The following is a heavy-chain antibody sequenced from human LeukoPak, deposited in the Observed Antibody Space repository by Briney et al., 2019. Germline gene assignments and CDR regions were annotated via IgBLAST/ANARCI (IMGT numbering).Heavy chain of an antibody. Sequence: SETLSLTCTVSGGSISSYYWSWIRQPPGKGLEWIGYIYYSGSTNYNPSLKSRVTISVDTSKNQFSLKLSSVTAADTAVYYCARRLDSSGWVNYWGQGTLVTVSS. D-gene: IGHD6-19*01. V-gene: IGHV4-59*08. CDR2: IYYSGST. CDR3: ARRLDSSGWVNY. J-gene: IGHJ4*02. CDR1: GGSISSYY.